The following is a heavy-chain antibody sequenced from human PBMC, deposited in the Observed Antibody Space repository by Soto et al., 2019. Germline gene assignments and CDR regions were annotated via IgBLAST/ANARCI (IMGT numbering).Heavy chain of an antibody. CDR2: ISAYNGNT. CDR1: GYTFTSYG. J-gene: IGHJ4*02. Sequence: ASVKVSCKASGYTFTSYGISWVRQAPGQGLEWMGWISAYNGNTNYAQKLQGRVTMTTDTSTSTAYMELRSLRSDDTAVYYCARDPNLLLWLGDQMDYWGQGTLVTVSS. V-gene: IGHV1-18*01. CDR3: ARDPNLLLWLGDQMDY. D-gene: IGHD3-10*01.